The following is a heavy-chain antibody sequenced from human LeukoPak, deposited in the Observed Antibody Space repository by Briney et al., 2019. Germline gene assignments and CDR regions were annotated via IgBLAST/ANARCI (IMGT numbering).Heavy chain of an antibody. CDR2: INHSGST. V-gene: IGHV4-34*01. CDR3: VTYYFDSSGPKKNY. D-gene: IGHD3-22*01. CDR1: GGSFSGYY. Sequence: KPSETLSLTCAVYGGSFSGYYWSWIRQPPGKGLEWLGEINHSGSTNYNPSLKSRVTISVDTSKNQFSLKLSSVTAADTAVYYCVTYYFDSSGPKKNYWGQGTLVTVSS. J-gene: IGHJ4*02.